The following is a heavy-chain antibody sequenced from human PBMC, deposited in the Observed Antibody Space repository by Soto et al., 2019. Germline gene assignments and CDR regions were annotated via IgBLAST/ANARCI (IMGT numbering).Heavy chain of an antibody. Sequence: QLQLQESGSGPVKPSQTLSLTCAVSGGSISSGGYSWSWIRQPPGKGLECIGYIYHSGSTYYNPSLKSRVTISVDRSKNQFSLKLSSVTAADTAVYYCASRPSGSGFDPWGQGTLVTVSS. D-gene: IGHD1-26*01. CDR2: IYHSGST. J-gene: IGHJ5*02. V-gene: IGHV4-30-2*01. CDR1: GGSISSGGYS. CDR3: ASRPSGSGFDP.